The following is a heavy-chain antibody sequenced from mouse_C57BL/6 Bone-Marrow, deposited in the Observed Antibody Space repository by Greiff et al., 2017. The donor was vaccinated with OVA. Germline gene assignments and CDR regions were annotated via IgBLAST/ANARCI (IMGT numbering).Heavy chain of an antibody. Sequence: EVMLVESGGGLVKPGGSLTLSCAASGFTFSDYGLHWVRQAPEKGLEWVAYISSGSSTIYYADTVKGRFTISRDNAKNTLFLQMTSLRSEDTAMYYCARMDYWGQGTSVTVSS. CDR1: GFTFSDYG. V-gene: IGHV5-17*01. CDR3: ARMDY. CDR2: ISSGSSTI. J-gene: IGHJ4*01.